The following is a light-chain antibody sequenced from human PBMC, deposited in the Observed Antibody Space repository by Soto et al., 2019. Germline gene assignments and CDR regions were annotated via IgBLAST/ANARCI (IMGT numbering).Light chain of an antibody. V-gene: IGLV4-69*01. Sequence: QLVLTQSPSASASLGASVKLTCTLSSGHSSYAIAWHQQQPEKGPRYLMKLNSDGSHSKGDGIPDRFSGSNSGAERYLTISSLQSEDEADYYCQTWGTGMGVFGGGTQLTVL. J-gene: IGLJ3*02. CDR3: QTWGTGMGV. CDR2: LNSDGSH. CDR1: SGHSSYA.